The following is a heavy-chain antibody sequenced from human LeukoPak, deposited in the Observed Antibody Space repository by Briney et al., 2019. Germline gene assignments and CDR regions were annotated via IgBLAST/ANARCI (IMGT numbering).Heavy chain of an antibody. V-gene: IGHV3-33*01. Sequence: GGSLRLSCAASGFTLSSYGMHWVRQAPGKGLEWVAVIWYDGSNKYYADSVKGRFTISRDNSKNTLYLQMNSLRAEDTAVYYCAREGRDSTTHPGTYDYWGQGTLVTVSS. CDR3: AREGRDSTTHPGTYDY. CDR2: IWYDGSNK. D-gene: IGHD1-14*01. J-gene: IGHJ4*02. CDR1: GFTLSSYG.